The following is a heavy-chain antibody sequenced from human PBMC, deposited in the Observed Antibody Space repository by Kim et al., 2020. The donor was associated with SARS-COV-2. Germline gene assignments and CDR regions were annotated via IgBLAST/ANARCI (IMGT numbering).Heavy chain of an antibody. Sequence: GGSLRLSCAASGFTFDDYTMHWVRQAPGKGLEWVSLISWDGGSTYYADSVKGRFTISRDNSKNSLYLQMNSLRTEDTALYYCAKDITPDCSGGSCYSGALDYWGQGTLVTVSS. J-gene: IGHJ4*02. D-gene: IGHD2-15*01. CDR2: ISWDGGST. CDR3: AKDITPDCSGGSCYSGALDY. V-gene: IGHV3-43*01. CDR1: GFTFDDYT.